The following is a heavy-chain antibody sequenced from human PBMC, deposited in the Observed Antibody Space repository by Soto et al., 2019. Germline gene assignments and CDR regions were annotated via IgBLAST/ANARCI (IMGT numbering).Heavy chain of an antibody. J-gene: IGHJ6*02. CDR1: GGSISSYY. Sequence: SETLSLTCTVSGGSISSYYWSWIRQPPGKGLEWIGYIYYSGSTNYNPSLKSRVTISVDTSKNQFSLKLSSVTAADTAVYYCARGQQAVAGYYYYGMDVWGQGTTVTVSS. V-gene: IGHV4-59*01. CDR2: IYYSGST. CDR3: ARGQQAVAGYYYYGMDV. D-gene: IGHD6-19*01.